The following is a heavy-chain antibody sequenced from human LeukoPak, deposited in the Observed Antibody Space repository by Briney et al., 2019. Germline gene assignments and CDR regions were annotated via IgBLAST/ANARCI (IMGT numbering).Heavy chain of an antibody. J-gene: IGHJ4*02. Sequence: QPGGSLRLSCVASGFTFSDYGMNWVRQAPGKGLEWVAVIWSAGNNKYYGGSVKGRFTISRDDSKNTLYLQMDSLRVEDTAVYYCAGDDYGDFHFDYWGQGTLVTVSS. CDR3: AGDDYGDFHFDY. CDR2: IWSAGNNK. CDR1: GFTFSDYG. V-gene: IGHV3-33*01. D-gene: IGHD4-17*01.